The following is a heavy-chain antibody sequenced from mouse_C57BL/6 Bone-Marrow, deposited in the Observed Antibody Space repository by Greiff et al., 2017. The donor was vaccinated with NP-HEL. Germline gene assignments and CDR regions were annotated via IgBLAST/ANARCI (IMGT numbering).Heavy chain of an antibody. Sequence: SGAELVRPGASVTLSCKASGYTFTDYDMNWVKQTPVHGLEWIGPIDPETGGTAYKQKFKGKAILTADKSSSTAYMELRSLTTEDSAVDYCARLGYYYGYYFDYWGQGTTLTVSS. CDR2: IDPETGGT. CDR3: ARLGYYYGYYFDY. CDR1: GYTFTDYD. J-gene: IGHJ2*01. V-gene: IGHV1-15*01. D-gene: IGHD1-1*01.